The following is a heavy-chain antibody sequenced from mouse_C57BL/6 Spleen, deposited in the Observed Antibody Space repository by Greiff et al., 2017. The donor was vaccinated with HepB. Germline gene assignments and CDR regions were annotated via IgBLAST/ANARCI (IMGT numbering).Heavy chain of an antibody. D-gene: IGHD2-3*01. CDR1: GFTFTDYY. J-gene: IGHJ4*01. V-gene: IGHV7-3*01. CDR2: IRNKANGYTT. CDR3: AGHDSYLYYYARDD. Sequence: EVQLVESGGGLVQPGGSLSLSCAASGFTFTDYYMSWVRQPPGKALEWLGFIRNKANGYTTEYSASVKGRFTISRDNSQSILYLQKNALRAEDSATYYCAGHDSYLYYYARDDWGKGTSVTVSS.